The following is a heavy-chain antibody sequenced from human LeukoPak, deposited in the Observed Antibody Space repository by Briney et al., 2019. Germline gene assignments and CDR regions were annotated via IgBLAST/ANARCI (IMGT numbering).Heavy chain of an antibody. D-gene: IGHD3-22*01. CDR1: GLTFSNFP. CDR2: IQDDGATT. V-gene: IGHV3-30*02. J-gene: IGHJ4*02. CDR3: ATQSITLVVVISPFDY. Sequence: GGSLRLSCAASGLTFSNFPMRWVRQAPGKGLEWVALIQDDGATTNYVDSVRGRFTISRDNSKSTVYLPMNSLKPDDTAVYYCATQSITLVVVISPFDYWGQGTLVTVSS.